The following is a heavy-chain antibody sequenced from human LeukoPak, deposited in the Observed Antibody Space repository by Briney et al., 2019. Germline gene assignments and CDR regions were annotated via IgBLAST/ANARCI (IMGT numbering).Heavy chain of an antibody. CDR2: IYYSGST. D-gene: IGHD5-18*01. J-gene: IGHJ2*01. V-gene: IGHV4-59*08. CDR1: GGSISSYY. CDR3: ARRGNSYGCWYFDL. Sequence: PSETLSLTCTVSGGSISSYYWSWLRQPPGKGLEWIGYIYYSGSTNYNPSLKSRVTISVDTSKNQFSLKLSSVTAADTAVYYCARRGNSYGCWYFDLWGRGTLVTVSS.